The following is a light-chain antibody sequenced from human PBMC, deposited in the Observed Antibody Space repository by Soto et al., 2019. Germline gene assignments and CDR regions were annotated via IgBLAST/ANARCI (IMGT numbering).Light chain of an antibody. CDR3: CSYAGSRV. V-gene: IGLV2-23*01. Sequence: QSALTQPASVSGSPGQSITISCTGTSSDVGSYNLVSWYQQHPGKAPKLMIYEGSKRPSGVSNRFSGSKSGNTAFLTISGLQAEDEADYYCCSYAGSRVFGGGTKLTVL. CDR2: EGS. J-gene: IGLJ3*02. CDR1: SSDVGSYNL.